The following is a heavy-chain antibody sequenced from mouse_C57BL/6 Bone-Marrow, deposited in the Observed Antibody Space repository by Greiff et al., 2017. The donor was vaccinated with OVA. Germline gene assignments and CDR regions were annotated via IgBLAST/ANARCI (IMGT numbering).Heavy chain of an antibody. J-gene: IGHJ2*01. CDR2: INPYNGGT. D-gene: IGHD1-1*01. CDR3: ARGYYGSFYYFGD. V-gene: IGHV1-19*01. Sequence: EVQLVESGPVLVKPGASVKMSCKASGYTFTDYYMNWVKQSHGKSLEWIGVINPYNGGTSYNQKFKGKATLTVDKSSSTAYMELNSLTSEDSAVYYSARGYYGSFYYFGDWGQGTTLTVSS. CDR1: GYTFTDYY.